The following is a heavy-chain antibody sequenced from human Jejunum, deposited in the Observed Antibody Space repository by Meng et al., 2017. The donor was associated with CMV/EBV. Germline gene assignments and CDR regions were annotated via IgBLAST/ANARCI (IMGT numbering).Heavy chain of an antibody. J-gene: IGHJ3*02. D-gene: IGHD2-2*01. CDR1: LDDFT. V-gene: IGHV3-43*01. CDR2: ISWDGSST. CDR3: AKGGFCTTSSCTRGAFDM. Sequence: LDDFTMHWVRQDTRKSREWVSLISWDGSSTYYADSVKGRSTISRDNSKNSLYLQMNSLRSDDTALYYCAKGGFCTTSSCTRGAFDMWGQGTMVTVSS.